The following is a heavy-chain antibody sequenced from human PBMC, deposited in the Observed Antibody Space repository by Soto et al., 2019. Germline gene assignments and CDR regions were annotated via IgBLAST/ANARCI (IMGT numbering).Heavy chain of an antibody. D-gene: IGHD2-2*01. J-gene: IGHJ4*02. V-gene: IGHV4-30-2*01. CDR1: GGSISSGGYS. CDR2: IYHSGST. Sequence: SETLSLTCAVSGGSISSGGYSWSWIRQPPGKGLEWIGYIYHSGSTYYNPSLKSRVTISVDRSKNQFSPKLSSVTAADTAVYYCARLPDYWGQGTLVTVSS. CDR3: ARLPDY.